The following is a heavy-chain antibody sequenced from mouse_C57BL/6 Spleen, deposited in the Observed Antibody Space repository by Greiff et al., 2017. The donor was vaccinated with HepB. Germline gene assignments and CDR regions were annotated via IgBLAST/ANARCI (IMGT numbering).Heavy chain of an antibody. CDR1: GYAFTNYL. CDR2: INPGSGGT. Sequence: QVQLQQSGAELVRPGTSVKVSCKASGYAFTNYLIEWVKQRPGQGLERIGVINPGSGGTNYNEKFKGKATLTADKSSSTAYMQLSSLTSEDSAVYFCARGGLRGYAMDYWGQGTSVTVSS. D-gene: IGHD3-1*01. V-gene: IGHV1-54*01. CDR3: ARGGLRGYAMDY. J-gene: IGHJ4*01.